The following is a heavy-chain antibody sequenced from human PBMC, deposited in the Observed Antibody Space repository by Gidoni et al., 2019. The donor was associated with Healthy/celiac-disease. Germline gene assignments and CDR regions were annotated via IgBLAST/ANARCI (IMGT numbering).Heavy chain of an antibody. Sequence: APGQGLEWMGGIIPIFGTANYAQKFQGRVTITADESTSTAYMELSSLRSEDTAVYYCARYIVVVGAATTYNWFDPWGQGTLVTVSS. V-gene: IGHV1-69*01. CDR2: IIPIFGTA. J-gene: IGHJ5*02. CDR3: ARYIVVVGAATTYNWFDP. D-gene: IGHD2-15*01.